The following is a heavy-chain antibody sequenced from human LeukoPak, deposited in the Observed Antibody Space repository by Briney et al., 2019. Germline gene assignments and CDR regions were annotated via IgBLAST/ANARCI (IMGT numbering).Heavy chain of an antibody. CDR1: GFTFSDYY. D-gene: IGHD5-24*01. V-gene: IGHV3-11*05. J-gene: IGHJ4*02. CDR2: IDGSSTDT. Sequence: PGGSLRLSCAASGFTFSDYYMTWIRQAPGKGLEWVSYIDGSSTDTNYADSVKGRFTISRDNAKNSLYLQMNSLRADDTAVYYCARASRDGFTITDYWGQGTLVTVSS. CDR3: ARASRDGFTITDY.